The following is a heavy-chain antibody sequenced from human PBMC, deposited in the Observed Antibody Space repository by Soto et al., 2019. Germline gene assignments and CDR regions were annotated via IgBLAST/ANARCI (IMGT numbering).Heavy chain of an antibody. V-gene: IGHV5-51*02. J-gene: IGHJ3*02. D-gene: IGHD2-15*01. CDR1: GYGFSIHC. CDR3: ASDSHCNGGNCPMGGFDM. Sequence: PGESRKISCKASGYGFSIHCAAWLRHIPRRCLEWVGIIYPGNSNTMYSPSFQGQVTISADTALSTTYLQWDTLKPSDTAIYFCASDSHCNGGNCPMGGFDMWGQGTMVTVSS. CDR2: IYPGNSNT.